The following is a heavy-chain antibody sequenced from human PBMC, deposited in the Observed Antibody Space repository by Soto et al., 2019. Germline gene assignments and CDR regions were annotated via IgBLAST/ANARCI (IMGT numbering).Heavy chain of an antibody. CDR2: MNPNSGGT. J-gene: IGHJ4*02. CDR1: GYTFTDYY. CDR3: ARAQGGYDPEDD. V-gene: IGHV1-2*02. D-gene: IGHD5-12*01. Sequence: QVQLVQSGAEVKEPGASVKVSCKASGYTFTDYYIHWVRQAPGQGLEWMGWMNPNSGGTNHAQKFQGRVTMTRDTATHTAYMELNRLKSDDTGVYYCARAQGGYDPEDDWGQGTLVTVSS.